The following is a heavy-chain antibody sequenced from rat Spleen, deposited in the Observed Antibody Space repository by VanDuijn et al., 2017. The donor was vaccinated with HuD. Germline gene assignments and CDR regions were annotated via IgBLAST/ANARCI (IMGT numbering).Heavy chain of an antibody. V-gene: IGHV5-17*01. CDR1: GFTFSDYA. CDR3: ARAFYSYDGYYHPFFDY. Sequence: EVQLVESGGGLVQPGNSLKLSCAASGFTFSDYAMAWVRQAPTKGLEWVATIFNGGGSSHYRDSVKGRFTISRDNAKSTLYLQMDSLRSEDTATYYCARAFYSYDGYYHPFFDYWGQGVMVTVSS. J-gene: IGHJ2*01. D-gene: IGHD1-12*03. CDR2: IFNGGGSS.